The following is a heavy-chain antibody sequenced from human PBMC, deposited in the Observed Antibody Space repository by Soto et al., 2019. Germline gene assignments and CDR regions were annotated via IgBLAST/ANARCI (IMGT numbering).Heavy chain of an antibody. CDR1: GFTFSSYA. J-gene: IGHJ3*02. D-gene: IGHD2-15*01. V-gene: IGHV3-23*01. CDR2: ISGRGGNT. Sequence: GGSLRLSCAASGFTFSSYAMSWVRQAPGKGLEWVSAISGRGGNTYYADSVKDRFTISRDNSKNTLYLQMNNLRAEDTAIYYCAKEDVFCCGGSCYPITVAFDIWGQGTMVTVSS. CDR3: AKEDVFCCGGSCYPITVAFDI.